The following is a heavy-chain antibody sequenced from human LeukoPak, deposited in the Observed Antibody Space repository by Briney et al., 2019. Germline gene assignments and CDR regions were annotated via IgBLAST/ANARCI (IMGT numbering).Heavy chain of an antibody. D-gene: IGHD6-19*01. CDR1: GGSISSYY. V-gene: IGHV4-59*12. CDR3: ARELYSSGWSDY. J-gene: IGHJ4*02. CDR2: IYYSAST. Sequence: PSETLSLTCTVSGGSISSYYWSWIRQPPGKGLEWIGYIYYSASTNYNPSLKSRVTISVDTSKNQFSLKLSSVTAADTAVYYCARELYSSGWSDYWGQGTLVTVSS.